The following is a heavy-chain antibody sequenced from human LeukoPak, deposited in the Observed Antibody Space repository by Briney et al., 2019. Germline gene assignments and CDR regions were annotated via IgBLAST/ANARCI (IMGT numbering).Heavy chain of an antibody. CDR3: TRADRVHDGFDI. J-gene: IGHJ3*02. Sequence: PSETLSLTCTVSGGSIISTTYYWGWIRQPPGKGLEWIGNIYYSGSTYYSPSLKSRVTISVDTSKNQFSLQLTSVTAADTAVYYCTRADRVHDGFDIWGQGTMVTVSS. V-gene: IGHV4-39*07. CDR1: GGSIISTTYY. D-gene: IGHD1-14*01. CDR2: IYYSGST.